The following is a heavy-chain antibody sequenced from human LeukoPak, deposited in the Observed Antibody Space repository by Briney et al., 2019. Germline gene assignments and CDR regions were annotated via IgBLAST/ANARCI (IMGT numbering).Heavy chain of an antibody. CDR1: GGSISNDIYS. CDR3: ARLGSYHDF. CDR2: IFYTGST. Sequence: PSQTLSLTCTVSGGSISNDIYSWSWIRQPPGKGLEWIGYIFYTGSTYYNPSLKSRVTISVDRPKNQFSLKLTSVTAADTAVYYCARLGSYHDFWGQGALVTVSS. V-gene: IGHV4-30-2*01. D-gene: IGHD1-26*01. J-gene: IGHJ4*02.